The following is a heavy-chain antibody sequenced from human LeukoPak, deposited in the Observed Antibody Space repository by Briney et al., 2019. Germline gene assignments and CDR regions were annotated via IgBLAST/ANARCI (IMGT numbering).Heavy chain of an antibody. D-gene: IGHD4-17*01. J-gene: IGHJ4*02. CDR2: ITSSGNR. CDR3: AKGDYGDCY. V-gene: IGHV3-23*01. CDR1: GFTFSNYA. Sequence: PGGSLRLSCVASGFTFSNYAMAWVRQAPGKGLEWVSSITSSGNRYYADSVKGRFTISRDNSKNTVYMQMTSLRAEDTAVYYCAKGDYGDCYWGQGTLVTVSS.